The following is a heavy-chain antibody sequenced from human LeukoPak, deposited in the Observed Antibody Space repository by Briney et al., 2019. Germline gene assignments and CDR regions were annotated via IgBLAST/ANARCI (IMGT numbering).Heavy chain of an antibody. J-gene: IGHJ4*02. D-gene: IGHD3-22*01. CDR1: GYTFTGYY. V-gene: IGHV1-2*02. CDR3: ARVRYYYDSSGYDY. CDR2: INPNSGGT. Sequence: SVKVSCKAAGYTFTGYYMHWVRQAPGQGLEWMGWINPNSGGTNYAQKFQGRVTMTRDTSISTAYMELSRLRSDDTAVYYCARVRYYYDSSGYDYWGQGTLVTVSS.